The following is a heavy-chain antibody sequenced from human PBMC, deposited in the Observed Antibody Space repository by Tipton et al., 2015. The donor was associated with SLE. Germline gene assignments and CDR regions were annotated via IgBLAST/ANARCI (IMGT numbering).Heavy chain of an antibody. V-gene: IGHV4-31*03. CDR3: ARVVYSFSDAFDI. Sequence: TLSLTCTVSGGSISRNGYYWSWIRQHPGKGLEWIGHIYYSGNTYYNPSLKSRVTMSVDTSYNQFSLKLSSVNAADTAVYYCARVVYSFSDAFDIWGQGTLVTVSS. CDR1: GGSISRNGYY. J-gene: IGHJ3*02. D-gene: IGHD6-13*01. CDR2: IYYSGNT.